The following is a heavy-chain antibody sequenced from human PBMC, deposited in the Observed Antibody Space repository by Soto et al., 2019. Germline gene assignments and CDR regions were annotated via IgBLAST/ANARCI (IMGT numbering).Heavy chain of an antibody. Sequence: SETMSVTCAVYGGSFSGYYWSWIRQPPGKGLEWIGEINHSGSTNYNPSLKSRVTISVDTSKNQFSLKLSFVTAADTAVYYCASGRLLLWFGELLTYYYGVDVWGQGTTVTVSS. CDR3: ASGRLLLWFGELLTYYYGVDV. V-gene: IGHV4-34*01. D-gene: IGHD3-10*01. J-gene: IGHJ6*02. CDR2: INHSGST. CDR1: GGSFSGYY.